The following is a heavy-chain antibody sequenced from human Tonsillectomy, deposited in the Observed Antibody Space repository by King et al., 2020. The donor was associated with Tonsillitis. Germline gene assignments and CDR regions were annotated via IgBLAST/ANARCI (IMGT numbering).Heavy chain of an antibody. CDR1: GGSISSYY. D-gene: IGHD5-18*01. Sequence: LQLQESGPGLVKPSETLSLTCTDSGGSISSYYWSWIRQPPGKGLEWIGYIYYSGSTNYNPSLKSRVTISVDTSKNQFSLNLSSVTAADTAVYYCARHWTAMGHFEYWGQGTLVTVSS. V-gene: IGHV4-59*08. CDR2: IYYSGST. J-gene: IGHJ4*02. CDR3: ARHWTAMGHFEY.